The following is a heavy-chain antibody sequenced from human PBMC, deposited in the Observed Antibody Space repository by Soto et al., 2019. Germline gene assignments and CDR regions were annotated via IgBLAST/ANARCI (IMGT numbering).Heavy chain of an antibody. CDR1: GGSFSGYY. J-gene: IGHJ6*02. CDR2: INHSGST. D-gene: IGHD3-10*01. Sequence: SETLSLTCAVYGGSFSGYYWSWIRQPPGKGLEWIGEINHSGSTNYNPSLKSRVTISVDTSKNQFSLKLSSVTAADTAVYYCARVLITMVRGVIITVGGYYYGMDVWGQGTTVTVSS. V-gene: IGHV4-34*01. CDR3: ARVLITMVRGVIITVGGYYYGMDV.